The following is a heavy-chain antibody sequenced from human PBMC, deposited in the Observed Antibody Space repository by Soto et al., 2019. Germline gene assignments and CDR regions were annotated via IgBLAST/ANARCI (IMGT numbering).Heavy chain of an antibody. D-gene: IGHD4-17*01. V-gene: IGHV3-23*01. CDR3: AKAELDYGDFLYYMDV. CDR1: GFTFSSYA. CDR2: ISGSGGST. Sequence: GGSLRLSCAASGFTFSSYAMSWVRQAPGKGLEWVSAISGSGGSTYYADSVKGRFTISRDNSKNTLYLQMNSLRAEDTAVYYCAKAELDYGDFLYYMDVWGKGTTVTVSS. J-gene: IGHJ6*03.